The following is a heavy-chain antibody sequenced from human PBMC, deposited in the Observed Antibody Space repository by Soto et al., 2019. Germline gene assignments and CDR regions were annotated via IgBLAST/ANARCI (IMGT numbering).Heavy chain of an antibody. Sequence: EVQLVESGGGLVQPGGSLRLSCAASGFTFSDRFMDWVRQAPGKGLEWIGRAKSRARGFATQYADSVKGRFTVSRDDSTSSFYLHMNTLHAGDTAVSYCASPKVAVDALRDRYCEFWGRGTLVTVSS. CDR3: ASPKVAVDALRDRYCEF. J-gene: IGHJ2*01. D-gene: IGHD2-15*01. CDR2: AKSRARGFAT. CDR1: GFTFSDRF. V-gene: IGHV3-72*01.